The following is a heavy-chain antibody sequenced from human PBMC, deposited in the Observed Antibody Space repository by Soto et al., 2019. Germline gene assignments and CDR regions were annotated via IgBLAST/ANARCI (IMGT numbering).Heavy chain of an antibody. V-gene: IGHV4-59*02. J-gene: IGHJ3*02. CDR1: GGSVSGEH. CDR3: AKDTGKWLVTGAFET. D-gene: IGHD6-19*01. CDR2: IYRTGDT. Sequence: SETLSLTCSVSGGSVSGEHWSWIRQSPGKRLEWIGNIYRTGDTKYSPSFESRITISLDTSMNQVSLTLRSVTAADTALYYCAKDTGKWLVTGAFETWGLGTMVTVSS.